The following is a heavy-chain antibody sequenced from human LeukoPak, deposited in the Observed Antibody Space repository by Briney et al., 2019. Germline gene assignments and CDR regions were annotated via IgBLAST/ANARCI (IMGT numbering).Heavy chain of an antibody. D-gene: IGHD2-2*01. CDR1: GFTFSSHW. CDR2: IKSDGSSA. J-gene: IGHJ5*02. V-gene: IGHV3-74*01. CDR3: VRSCSTSGSCYGWFDP. Sequence: WGSLRLSCAASGFTFSSHWMHWVRQAPGKGLEWVSRIKSDGSSANYVDSVKGRFTISRDNAKNTLYLQMNSLRAEDTAVYYCVRSCSTSGSCYGWFDPWGQGTLVTVSS.